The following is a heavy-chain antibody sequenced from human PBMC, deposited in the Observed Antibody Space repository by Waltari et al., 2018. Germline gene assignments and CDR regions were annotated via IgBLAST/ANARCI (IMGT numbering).Heavy chain of an antibody. J-gene: IGHJ6*02. D-gene: IGHD4-17*01. CDR1: GFTFTSSA. V-gene: IGHV1-58*02. CDR2: IVVGSGNT. Sequence: QMQLVQSGPEVKKPGTSVKVSCKASGFTFTSSAMQWVRQARGQRLEWIGWIVVGSGNTNYAQKFQERVTITRDMSTSTAYMELSSLRSEDTAVYYCVAGPPQYGDFLYYYYGMDVWGQGTTVTVSS. CDR3: VAGPPQYGDFLYYYYGMDV.